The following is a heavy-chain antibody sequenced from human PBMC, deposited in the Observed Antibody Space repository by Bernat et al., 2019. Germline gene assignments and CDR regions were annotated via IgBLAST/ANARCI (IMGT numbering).Heavy chain of an antibody. CDR3: ARDVAAFDS. D-gene: IGHD2-15*01. CDR1: GFTFSGYW. Sequence: EVQLVESGGGLVQPGGSLRLSCEASGFTFSGYWMSWVRLAPGKGLEWVANIKQDGSEKYYVDSVKGRFTISRDNAKNSLSLQMNSLRAEDTAVYYCARDVAAFDSWGQGTLVTVSS. J-gene: IGHJ5*01. CDR2: IKQDGSEK. V-gene: IGHV3-7*01.